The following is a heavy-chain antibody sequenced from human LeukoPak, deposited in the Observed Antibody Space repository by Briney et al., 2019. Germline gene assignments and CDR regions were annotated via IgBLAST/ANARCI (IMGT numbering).Heavy chain of an antibody. D-gene: IGHD6-19*01. Sequence: GASVKVSCKASGYTFTSYGISWVRQAPGQGLEWMGWISAYNGNTNYAQKLQGRVTMTTDTSTSTAYMELRSLRSDDTALYYCARLYSGWYSTAFDPWGQGTLVTVSS. CDR2: ISAYNGNT. CDR1: GYTFTSYG. V-gene: IGHV1-18*01. CDR3: ARLYSGWYSTAFDP. J-gene: IGHJ5*02.